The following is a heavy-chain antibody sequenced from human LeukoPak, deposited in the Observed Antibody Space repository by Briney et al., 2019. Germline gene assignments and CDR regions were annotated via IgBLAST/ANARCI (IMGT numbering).Heavy chain of an antibody. V-gene: IGHV3-23*01. CDR2: ISGSGTRT. CDR3: AGGGEYGY. D-gene: IGHD7-27*01. Sequence: HTGGPLRLSRAASGFTYSSHAMIEVPQAPEKSLEWVSAISGSGTRTYYADSVKGRFTFSRDNSKNTLYLHMNSLRAEDTAVYYCAGGGEYGYWGQGTLVTVSS. CDR1: GFTYSSHA. J-gene: IGHJ4*02.